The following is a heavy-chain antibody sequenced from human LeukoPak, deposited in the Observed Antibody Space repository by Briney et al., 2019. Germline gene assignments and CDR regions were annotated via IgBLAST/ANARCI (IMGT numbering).Heavy chain of an antibody. D-gene: IGHD3-3*01. Sequence: PGGSLRLSCAASGFTFTMFSMNWLRQAPGKGLEWIAFTRGRSDTTYYADSVQGRFTISRDNAEDSVYLQMNSLRVEDTAVYYCARTYDFGIGPPGDAFDNWGQGTLVTVLS. J-gene: IGHJ3*02. CDR1: GFTFTMFS. CDR3: ARTYDFGIGPPGDAFDN. CDR2: TRGRSDTT. V-gene: IGHV3-48*01.